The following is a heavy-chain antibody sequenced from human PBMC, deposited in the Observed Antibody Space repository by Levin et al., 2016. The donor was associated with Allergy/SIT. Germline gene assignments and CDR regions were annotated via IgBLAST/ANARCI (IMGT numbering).Heavy chain of an antibody. V-gene: IGHV5-51*01. CDR1: GYSFTSYW. CDR3: ARQFCSGGSCYSADY. J-gene: IGHJ4*02. D-gene: IGHD2-15*01. Sequence: GESLKISCKGSGYSFTSYWIGWVRQMPGKGLEWMGIIYPGDSDTRYSPSFQGQVTISADKSISTAYLQWSSLKASDTAMYYCARQFCSGGSCYSADYWGQGTLVTVSS. CDR2: IYPGDSDT.